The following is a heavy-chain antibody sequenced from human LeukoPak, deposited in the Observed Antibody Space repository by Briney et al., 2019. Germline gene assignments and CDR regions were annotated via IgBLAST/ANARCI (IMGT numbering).Heavy chain of an antibody. V-gene: IGHV4-4*02. CDR2: IYNSGST. CDR3: ARQVSYVAVAGPRDDAFDI. CDR1: GGSISSSNW. Sequence: PSETLSLTCAVSGGSISSSNWWSWVRQPPGKGLEWSGEIYNSGSTNYNPSLKSRVTISVDKSKNQFSLKLSSVTAADTAVYYCARQVSYVAVAGPRDDAFDIWGQGTMITVSS. D-gene: IGHD6-19*01. J-gene: IGHJ3*02.